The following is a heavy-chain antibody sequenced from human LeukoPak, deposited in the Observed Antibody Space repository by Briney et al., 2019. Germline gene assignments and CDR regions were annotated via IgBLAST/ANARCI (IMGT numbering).Heavy chain of an antibody. CDR3: AKSSYYDSSGYYREYYFDF. CDR2: LSGSGGST. D-gene: IGHD3-22*01. J-gene: IGHJ4*02. V-gene: IGHV3-23*01. CDR1: RFTSSTYG. Sequence: TGGSLRLSCAASRFTSSTYGTSWVRQAPAKGLEWVSSLSGSGGSTNYADSVKGRFTISRDNSKNTLYLQMNSLRDEDTAVYYCAKSSYYDSSGYYREYYFDFWGQGTLVTVSS.